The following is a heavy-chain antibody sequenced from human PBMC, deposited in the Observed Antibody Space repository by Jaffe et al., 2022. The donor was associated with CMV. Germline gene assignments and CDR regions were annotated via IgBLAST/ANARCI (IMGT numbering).Heavy chain of an antibody. D-gene: IGHD4-17*01. CDR2: ISGSGGST. CDR1: GFTFSSYA. J-gene: IGHJ6*03. Sequence: EVQLVESGGGLVQPGGSLRLSCAASGFTFSSYAMSWVRQAPGKGLEWVSAISGSGGSTYYADSVKGRFTISRDNSKNTLYLQMNSLRAEDTAVYYCAKDYETNDYGDYSLYYYYYMDVWGKGTTVTVSS. V-gene: IGHV3-23*04. CDR3: AKDYETNDYGDYSLYYYYYMDV.